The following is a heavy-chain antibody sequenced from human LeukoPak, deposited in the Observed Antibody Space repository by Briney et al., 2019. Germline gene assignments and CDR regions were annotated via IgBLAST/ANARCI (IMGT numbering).Heavy chain of an antibody. J-gene: IGHJ4*02. CDR3: ARVGCSCGSCRYGNYFDY. Sequence: GWSLRLSCAASEFAFSTYEVNWFRQPPGKELEWVSYISSSGSTIYYEDSVKSRFTISRDNAKNSLYLQMNSLRAEDTAVYYCARVGCSCGSCRYGNYFDYWDQGTLVTVSS. CDR2: ISSSGSTI. V-gene: IGHV3-48*03. D-gene: IGHD2-15*01. CDR1: EFAFSTYE.